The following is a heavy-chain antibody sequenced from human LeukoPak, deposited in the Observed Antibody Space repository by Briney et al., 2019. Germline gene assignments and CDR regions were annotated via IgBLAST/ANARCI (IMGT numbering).Heavy chain of an antibody. CDR1: GFTSSSYA. Sequence: GRSLRLSCAASGFTSSSYAMHWVRQAPGKGLQWVAVISYDGSNKYYADSVKGRFTISRDNSKNTLYLQMNSLRAEDTAVYYCARGAVAGTDLYWGQGTLVTVSS. V-gene: IGHV3-30*01. J-gene: IGHJ4*02. CDR3: ARGAVAGTDLY. D-gene: IGHD6-19*01. CDR2: ISYDGSNK.